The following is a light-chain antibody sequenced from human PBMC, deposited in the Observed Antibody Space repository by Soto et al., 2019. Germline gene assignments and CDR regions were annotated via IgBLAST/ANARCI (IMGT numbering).Light chain of an antibody. V-gene: IGKV4-1*01. Sequence: DIVMTQPPDSLAVSLGERATINCKSSQSLLYSSNNKNFLAWYQQKPGQPPKLLFYWASTRQSGVPDRFSGSGAETDFTLTISSLQAEDVAVYYCHQYYSFPHTFGQGTKLEIK. CDR3: HQYYSFPHT. J-gene: IGKJ2*01. CDR1: QSLLYSSNNKNF. CDR2: WAS.